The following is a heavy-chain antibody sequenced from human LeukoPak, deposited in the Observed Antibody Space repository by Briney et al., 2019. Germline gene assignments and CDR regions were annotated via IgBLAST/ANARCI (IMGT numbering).Heavy chain of an antibody. D-gene: IGHD4-23*01. Sequence: GGSLRLSCAASGFTFDDYAMHWVRQAPGKGLEWVSLISWDGGSTYYADSVKGRFTISRDNAKNSLYLQMNSLRAEDTAVYYCARDLVATVVTPGVYWGQGTLVTVSS. CDR1: GFTFDDYA. V-gene: IGHV3-43D*03. CDR3: ARDLVATVVTPGVY. J-gene: IGHJ4*02. CDR2: ISWDGGST.